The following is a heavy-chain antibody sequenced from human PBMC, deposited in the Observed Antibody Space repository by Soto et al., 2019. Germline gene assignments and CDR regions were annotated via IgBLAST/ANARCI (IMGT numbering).Heavy chain of an antibody. J-gene: IGHJ6*02. Sequence: QVQLVQSGAEVKKPGSSVKVSCKASGGTFSSYAISWVRQAPGQGLEWMGGIIPIFGTANYAQKFQGRVTITADESTSTAYMELSSLRSEDTAVYYCAILPEPLYSSNSYYYYGMDVWGQGTTVTVSS. D-gene: IGHD6-13*01. V-gene: IGHV1-69*01. CDR3: AILPEPLYSSNSYYYYGMDV. CDR2: IIPIFGTA. CDR1: GGTFSSYA.